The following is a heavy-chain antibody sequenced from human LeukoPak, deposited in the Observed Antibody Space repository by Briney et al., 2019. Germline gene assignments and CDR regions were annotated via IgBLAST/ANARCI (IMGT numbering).Heavy chain of an antibody. CDR2: ISWNSGSI. CDR3: AKDIRYSYGLFYFDY. D-gene: IGHD5-18*01. Sequence: SLRLSCAASGFTFDDYAMHWVRQAPGKGLEWVSGISWNSGSIGYADSVKGRFTISRDNAKNSLYLQMNSLRAEDTALYYCAKDIRYSYGLFYFDYWGQGTLVTVSS. CDR1: GFTFDDYA. V-gene: IGHV3-9*01. J-gene: IGHJ4*02.